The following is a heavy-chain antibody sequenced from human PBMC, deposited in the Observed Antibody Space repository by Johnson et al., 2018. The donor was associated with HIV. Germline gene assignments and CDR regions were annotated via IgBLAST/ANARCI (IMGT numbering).Heavy chain of an antibody. CDR1: GFAFNNCD. CDR2: ISYDGSNE. V-gene: IGHV3-30*03. CDR3: ARDPPADAFDI. J-gene: IGHJ3*02. Sequence: QMQLVESGGGLVQPGGSLRLSCAASGFAFNNCDMLWVRQAPGKGLEWVAVISYDGSNEYYADSVKGRFTISRDNSKNTLYLQMNSLRAEDTAVYYCARDPPADAFDIWGQGTMVTVSS.